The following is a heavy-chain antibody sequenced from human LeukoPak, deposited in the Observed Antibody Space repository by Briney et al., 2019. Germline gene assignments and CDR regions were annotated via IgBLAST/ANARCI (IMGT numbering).Heavy chain of an antibody. CDR1: GFTFSSYG. J-gene: IGHJ6*03. V-gene: IGHV3-21*01. CDR2: ISASSYYI. Sequence: GGSLRLSCAASGFTFSSYGMSWVRQAPGKGLEWVSSISASSYYIYYTDSVKGRFIISRDNAKNSLYLQMSSLRAEDSAIYYCARDPPLVSGPIYYYYYMDVWGKGTTVAVSS. D-gene: IGHD2-8*01. CDR3: ARDPPLVSGPIYYYYYMDV.